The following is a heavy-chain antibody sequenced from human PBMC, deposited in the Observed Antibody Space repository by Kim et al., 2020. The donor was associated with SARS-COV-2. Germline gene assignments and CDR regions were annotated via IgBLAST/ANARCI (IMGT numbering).Heavy chain of an antibody. V-gene: IGHV4-39*01. D-gene: IGHD2-15*01. CDR1: GGSIISTRYY. CDR3: ARHQAGGCSGGACYASLKTSFED. CDR2: IYYTGTS. Sequence: SETLSLTCSVSGGSIISTRYYWAWIRQPPGKGLEWIGSIYYTGTSYYNPSLKSRVAISVDTSQNQFSLKLTSVTAADTAVYYCARHQAGGCSGGACYASLKTSFEDWGQGTLVTVSS. J-gene: IGHJ4*02.